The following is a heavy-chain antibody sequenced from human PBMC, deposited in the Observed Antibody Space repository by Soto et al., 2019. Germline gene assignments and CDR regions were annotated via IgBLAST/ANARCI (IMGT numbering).Heavy chain of an antibody. CDR1: GFTFSDYY. D-gene: IGHD6-13*01. V-gene: IGHV3-11*01. CDR2: ISTTGTTT. J-gene: IGHJ4*02. CDR3: ARLRRGSSWYLDY. Sequence: VGSLRLSCAASGFTFSDYYMSWIRQAPGKGLEWVSYISTTGTTTNYADSMKGRFTISRDNAKNSLYLQMNSPRPEDTAVYYCARLRRGSSWYLDYWGRGTQVTVSS.